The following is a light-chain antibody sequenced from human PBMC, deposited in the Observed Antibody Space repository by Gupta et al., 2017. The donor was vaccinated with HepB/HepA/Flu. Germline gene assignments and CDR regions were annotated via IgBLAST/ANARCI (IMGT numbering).Light chain of an antibody. CDR3: ASWAASLSGWV. CDR1: SSNIETNY. V-gene: IGLV1-47*01. J-gene: IGLJ2*01. Sequence: QSVLTQPPSASGTPGQRVTISCSGGSSNIETNYVYWYQQFPGTAPNLLMYWNSRRPSGVPARFSGSKSGTSASLPITGLRSEDEANYYCASWAASLSGWVFGGGTMLTVL. CDR2: WNS.